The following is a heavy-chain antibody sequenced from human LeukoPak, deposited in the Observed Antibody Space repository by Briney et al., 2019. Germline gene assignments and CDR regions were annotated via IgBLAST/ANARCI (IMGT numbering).Heavy chain of an antibody. J-gene: IGHJ4*02. D-gene: IGHD3-22*01. CDR1: GGSFSGYY. CDR3: ARITMIVVVFDY. Sequence: SETLSLTCAVYGGSFSGYYWSWIRQPPGKGLEWIGEINHSGSTNYNPSLKSRVTISVDTSKNQFSLKLSSVTAADTAVYYCARITMIVVVFDYWGQGTLVTVSS. CDR2: INHSGST. V-gene: IGHV4-34*01.